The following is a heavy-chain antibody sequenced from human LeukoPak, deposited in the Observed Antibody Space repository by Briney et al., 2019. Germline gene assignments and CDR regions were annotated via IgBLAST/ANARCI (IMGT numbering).Heavy chain of an antibody. CDR3: AKRGARRSDWYGMDV. Sequence: GGSLRLSCAASGFSFSNFAMHWVRQAPGKGLEWVAVILSDGSNEYYGDSVKGRFIISRDNSKDTLNLQMNSLRGDDTAVYYRAKRGARRSDWYGMDVWGQGTSVTVSS. V-gene: IGHV3-30*18. D-gene: IGHD6-6*01. CDR2: ILSDGSNE. J-gene: IGHJ6*02. CDR1: GFSFSNFA.